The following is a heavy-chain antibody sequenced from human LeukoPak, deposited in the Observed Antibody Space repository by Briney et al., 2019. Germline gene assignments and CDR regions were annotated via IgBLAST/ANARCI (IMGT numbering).Heavy chain of an antibody. D-gene: IGHD1-7*01. CDR1: GYTLTELS. V-gene: IGHV1-69*06. CDR3: ARSLDLNYYMDV. Sequence: SVKVSCKVSGYTLTELSMHWVRQAPGQGLEWMGGIIPIFGTANYAQKFQGRVTITADKSTSTAYMELSSLRSEDTAVYYCARSLDLNYYMDVWGKGTTVTVSS. CDR2: IIPIFGTA. J-gene: IGHJ6*03.